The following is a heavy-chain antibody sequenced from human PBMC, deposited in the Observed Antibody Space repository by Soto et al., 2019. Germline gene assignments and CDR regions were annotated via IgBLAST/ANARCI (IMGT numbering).Heavy chain of an antibody. Sequence: SETLSLTCVVSGYSISSAYYWGWIRQPPGKGLEWVGSVYHSGSTYYNPSLKSRITISLDTSKNHFSLKLRSVTAADSAVYYCARSGRTPPLFPKRGGRGPLVT. J-gene: IGHJ1*01. V-gene: IGHV4-38-2*01. CDR3: ARSGRTPPLFPKR. D-gene: IGHD3-10*01. CDR1: GYSISSAYY. CDR2: VYHSGST.